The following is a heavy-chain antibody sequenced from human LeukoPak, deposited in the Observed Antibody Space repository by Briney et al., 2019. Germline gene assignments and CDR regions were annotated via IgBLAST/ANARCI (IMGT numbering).Heavy chain of an antibody. CDR3: ARAQELLKGELDY. V-gene: IGHV4-39*01. J-gene: IGHJ4*02. D-gene: IGHD1-26*01. Sequence: SSETLSLTCTVSGGSISSSSYYWGWIRQPPGKGLEWIGSIYYSGSTYYNPSLKSRVTISVDTSKNQFSLKLSSVTAADTAVYYCARAQELLKGELDYWGQGTLVTVSS. CDR2: IYYSGST. CDR1: GGSISSSSYY.